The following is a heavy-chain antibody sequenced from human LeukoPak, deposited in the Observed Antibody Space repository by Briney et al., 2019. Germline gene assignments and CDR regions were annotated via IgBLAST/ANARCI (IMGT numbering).Heavy chain of an antibody. CDR2: INHSGST. CDR3: ARVSSGSGWYGVFY. Sequence: PSETLSLTCAGYGGSFRGYYWSWIRQPPGKGLEWIGEINHSGSTNYNPSLKSRVTISVDTCKNQFSLKLSSVTAADTALYYCARVSSGSGWYGVFYWGQGTPVTV. J-gene: IGHJ4*02. CDR1: GGSFRGYY. D-gene: IGHD6-19*01. V-gene: IGHV4-34*01.